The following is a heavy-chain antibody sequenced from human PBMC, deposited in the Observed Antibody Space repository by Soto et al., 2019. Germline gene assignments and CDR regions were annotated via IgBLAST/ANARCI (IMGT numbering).Heavy chain of an antibody. CDR3: ASTKKWLAFDY. D-gene: IGHD6-19*01. Sequence: SETLSLTCTVSGGSISSYYWSWIRQPPGKGLEWIGYIYFRGSTNYNPSLKSRVTISVDTSKNQFSLKLNSATAADTAVYYCASTKKWLAFDYWGQGALVTVSS. J-gene: IGHJ4*02. CDR1: GGSISSYY. CDR2: IYFRGST. V-gene: IGHV4-59*01.